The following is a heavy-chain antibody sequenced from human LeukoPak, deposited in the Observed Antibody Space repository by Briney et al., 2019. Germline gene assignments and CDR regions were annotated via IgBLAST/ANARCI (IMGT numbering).Heavy chain of an antibody. J-gene: IGHJ4*02. CDR2: IGSISSYI. Sequence: GGSLRLSCAASGFTFSSYSMNWVRQAPGKGLEWVSSIGSISSYINYADSVKGRFTISRDNAKNSLYLQMNSLRAEDTAVYYCASGGAGIQPWFADYWGQGTLVTVSS. CDR3: ASGGAGIQPWFADY. D-gene: IGHD5-18*01. V-gene: IGHV3-21*01. CDR1: GFTFSSYS.